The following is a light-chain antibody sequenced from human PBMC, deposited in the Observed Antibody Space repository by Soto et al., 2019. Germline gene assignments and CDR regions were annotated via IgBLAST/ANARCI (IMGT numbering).Light chain of an antibody. V-gene: IGLV1-44*01. Sequence: QSVLTQPPSASGTPGQRVTISCSGSSSNIGGNIVNWYQQLPGTAPKLLIFGNDQRPSWVHDRFSGSKSGTSASLAISGLQSEDEANYYCAAWDDSLNGVVFGGGTKLTVL. CDR2: GND. CDR1: SSNIGGNI. CDR3: AAWDDSLNGVV. J-gene: IGLJ2*01.